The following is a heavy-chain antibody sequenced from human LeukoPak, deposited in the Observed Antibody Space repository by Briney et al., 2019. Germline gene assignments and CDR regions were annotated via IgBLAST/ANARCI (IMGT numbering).Heavy chain of an antibody. Sequence: SETLSLTCTVSGGSISSSSYYWGWIRQPPGKGLEWIGRIYYSGSTYYNPSLKSRVTISVDTSKNQFSLKLSSVTAADTAVYYCARGYEGDYYYYYYMDVWGKGTTVTVSS. V-gene: IGHV4-39*07. J-gene: IGHJ6*03. CDR2: IYYSGST. CDR3: ARGYEGDYYYYYYMDV. CDR1: GGSISSSSYY. D-gene: IGHD2-2*01.